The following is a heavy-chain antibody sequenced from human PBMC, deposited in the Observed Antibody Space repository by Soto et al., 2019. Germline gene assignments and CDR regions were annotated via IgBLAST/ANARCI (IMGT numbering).Heavy chain of an antibody. CDR3: ARVRGAVLYDSSGYYHFDY. CDR1: VYTFTSYG. CDR2: ISAYNGST. Sequence: GASVKVSCKASVYTFTSYGISWVRQAPGQGLERMGWISAYNGSTNYAQKLQGRVTMTTDTSTSTAYMELRSLRSDDTAVYYCARVRGAVLYDSSGYYHFDYWGQGTLVTVSS. J-gene: IGHJ4*02. D-gene: IGHD3-22*01. V-gene: IGHV1-18*01.